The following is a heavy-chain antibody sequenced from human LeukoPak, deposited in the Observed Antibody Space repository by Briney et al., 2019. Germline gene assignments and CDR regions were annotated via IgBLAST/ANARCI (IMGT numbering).Heavy chain of an antibody. J-gene: IGHJ4*02. D-gene: IGHD6-13*01. V-gene: IGHV3-15*01. CDR1: GFTFSNAW. Sequence: GGSLRLSCAASGFTFSNAWMSWVRQAPGKGLEWVGRIKSKTDGGTTDYAAPVKGRFTISRDDSKNTLYLRMNSLKTEDTAVYYCTTVTYSSSWYPFDYWGQGTLVTVSS. CDR3: TTVTYSSSWYPFDY. CDR2: IKSKTDGGTT.